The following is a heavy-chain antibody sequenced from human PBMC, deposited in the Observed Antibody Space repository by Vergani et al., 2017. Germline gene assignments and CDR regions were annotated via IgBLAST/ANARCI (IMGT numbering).Heavy chain of an antibody. Sequence: QVQLQQSGPGLVKPSQTLSLTCAISGDSVSSNSAAWNWIRQSPSRGLEWLGRTYYRSKWYNDYAVSVKSRITINPDTSKNQFSLQLNSVTPEDTAVYYCARGTRGELRPYYYYYYMDVWGKGTTVTVSS. CDR2: TYYRSKWYN. CDR1: GDSVSSNSAA. D-gene: IGHD1-26*01. CDR3: ARGTRGELRPYYYYYYMDV. J-gene: IGHJ6*03. V-gene: IGHV6-1*01.